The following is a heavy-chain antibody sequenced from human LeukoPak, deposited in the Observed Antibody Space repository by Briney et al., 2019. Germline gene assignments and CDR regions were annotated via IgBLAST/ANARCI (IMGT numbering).Heavy chain of an antibody. CDR1: GGFINSYY. V-gene: IGHV4-4*07. Sequence: SETLSLTCTVSGGFINSYYWSWIRQPAGKGLEWIGRVYTSGITNYNPSLKSRITMSVDTSKNQFSLKLTSVTAADTALYYCARHNGFDRGYYYYMDVWGKGTTVTVSS. CDR2: VYTSGIT. J-gene: IGHJ6*03. CDR3: ARHNGFDRGYYYYMDV. D-gene: IGHD3-9*01.